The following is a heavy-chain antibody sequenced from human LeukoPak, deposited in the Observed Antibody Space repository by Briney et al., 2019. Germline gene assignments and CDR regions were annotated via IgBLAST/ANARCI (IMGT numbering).Heavy chain of an antibody. Sequence: SSETLSLTCNVSGVSISSSSYYWGWIRQPPGKGLEWIGSIYSSGSTYYNSSLKSRVTISIDTSKNQVSLKMSSVTAADTAVYYCAKSGGYGLIDYWGQGTLVTVSS. CDR1: GVSISSSSYY. D-gene: IGHD6-25*01. V-gene: IGHV4-39*01. J-gene: IGHJ4*01. CDR3: AKSGGYGLIDY. CDR2: IYSSGST.